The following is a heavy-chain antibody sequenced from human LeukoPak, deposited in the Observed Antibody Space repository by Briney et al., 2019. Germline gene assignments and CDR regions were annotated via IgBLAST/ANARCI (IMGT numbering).Heavy chain of an antibody. CDR1: GGSLTGYY. Sequence: SETLSLTCTVSGGSLTGYYWSWIRQPPGEGLEWIAYVYYTGRTLYNPSLESRVTISVDTSKTQISLKLTSVTAADTAVYYCARHMSVSYDAFDLWGRGTPVTVSS. J-gene: IGHJ3*01. CDR3: ARHMSVSYDAFDL. CDR2: VYYTGRT. V-gene: IGHV4-59*08. D-gene: IGHD3-10*01.